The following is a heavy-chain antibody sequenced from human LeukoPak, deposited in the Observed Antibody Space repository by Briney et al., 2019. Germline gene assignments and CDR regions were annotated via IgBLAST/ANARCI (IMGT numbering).Heavy chain of an antibody. CDR1: GGSISSYY. Sequence: SETLSLTCTVSGGSISSYYWSWIRQPPGKGLEWIGYIYYSGSTNYNPSLKSRVTISVDTSKNQFSLKLSSVTAADTAVYYCARVSETYYDILTGRGAFDIWGQGTMVTVSS. CDR2: IYYSGST. J-gene: IGHJ3*02. CDR3: ARVSETYYDILTGRGAFDI. V-gene: IGHV4-59*01. D-gene: IGHD3-9*01.